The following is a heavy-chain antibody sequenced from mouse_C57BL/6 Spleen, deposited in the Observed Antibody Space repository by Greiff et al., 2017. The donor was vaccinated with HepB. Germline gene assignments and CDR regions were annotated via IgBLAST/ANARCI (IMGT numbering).Heavy chain of an antibody. CDR3: ARGDGNYVDYYAMDY. V-gene: IGHV1-52*01. Sequence: QVHVKQPGAELVRPGSSVKLSCKASGYTFTSYWMHWVKQRPIQGLEWIGNIDPSDSETHYNQKFKDKATLTVDKSSSTAYMQLSSLTSEDSAVYYCARGDGNYVDYYAMDYWGQGTSVTVSS. D-gene: IGHD2-1*01. J-gene: IGHJ4*01. CDR2: IDPSDSET. CDR1: GYTFTSYW.